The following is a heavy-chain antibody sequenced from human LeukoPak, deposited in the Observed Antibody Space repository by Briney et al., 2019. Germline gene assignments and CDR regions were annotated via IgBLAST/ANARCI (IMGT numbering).Heavy chain of an antibody. CDR2: IYPGDSDT. V-gene: IGHV5-51*01. CDR3: ARQQFRDGYSYEPFDY. Sequence: VESLKISCKGSGYSFTSYWIGWVRQMPGKVLEWMGIIYPGDSDTRYSPSFQGQVTISADKSISTAYLQWSSLKASDTAMYYCARQQFRDGYSYEPFDYWGQGTLVTVSS. J-gene: IGHJ4*02. CDR1: GYSFTSYW. D-gene: IGHD5-24*01.